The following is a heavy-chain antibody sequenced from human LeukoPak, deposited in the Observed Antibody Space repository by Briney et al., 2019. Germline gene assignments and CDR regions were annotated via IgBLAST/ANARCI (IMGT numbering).Heavy chain of an antibody. Sequence: GGSLRLSCAASGFRFSDYWMNWVRQAPGKGLEWVANIKQDASEEFYVDSVEGRFTVSRDNAKNSLFLQMNSLRAEDTAVYYCARATVLTGYSFGALDIWGQGTMVTVS. V-gene: IGHV3-7*01. D-gene: IGHD3-9*01. CDR2: IKQDASEE. CDR1: GFRFSDYW. CDR3: ARATVLTGYSFGALDI. J-gene: IGHJ3*02.